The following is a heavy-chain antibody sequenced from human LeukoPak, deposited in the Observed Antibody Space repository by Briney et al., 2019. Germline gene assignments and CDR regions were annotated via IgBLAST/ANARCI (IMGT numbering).Heavy chain of an antibody. CDR3: ARGYYYDSSAYYPGWFDP. CDR1: GFTFSSYS. J-gene: IGHJ5*02. CDR2: ISSSGSTI. D-gene: IGHD3-22*01. V-gene: IGHV3-48*04. Sequence: PGGSLRLSRAASGFTFSSYSMNWVRQAPGKGLEWVSYISSSGSTIYYADSEKGRFTISRDNAKTSLYLQMNSLRTEDTAVYYCARGYYYDSSAYYPGWFDPWGQGTLVTVSS.